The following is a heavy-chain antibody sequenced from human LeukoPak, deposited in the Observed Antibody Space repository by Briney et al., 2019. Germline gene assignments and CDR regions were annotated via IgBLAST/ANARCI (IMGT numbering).Heavy chain of an antibody. CDR3: ARDRPMHYYDSNGYYGY. D-gene: IGHD3-22*01. CDR1: GFTFSDYY. Sequence: GGSLRLSCAASGFTFSDYYMSWIRQAPGKGLEWVSYISSSGSTIYYADSVKGRFTISRDNAKNSLYLQMNSLRAEDTAVYYCARDRPMHYYDSNGYYGYWGQGTLVTVSS. CDR2: ISSSGSTI. J-gene: IGHJ4*02. V-gene: IGHV3-11*04.